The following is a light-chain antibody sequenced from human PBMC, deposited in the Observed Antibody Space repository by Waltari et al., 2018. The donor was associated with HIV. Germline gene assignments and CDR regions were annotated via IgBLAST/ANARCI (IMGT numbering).Light chain of an antibody. Sequence: DIQMTQSPSYVSASVGDRVTITCRTSQAISTNLNWYQHKPGKAPKLLIYAASSLQSGVPWRFSGGGSGTDFTLTITSLQPEDCTTYYCQHSRTFGQGTKVE. CDR2: AAS. J-gene: IGKJ1*01. V-gene: IGKV1-39*01. CDR3: QHSRT. CDR1: QAISTN.